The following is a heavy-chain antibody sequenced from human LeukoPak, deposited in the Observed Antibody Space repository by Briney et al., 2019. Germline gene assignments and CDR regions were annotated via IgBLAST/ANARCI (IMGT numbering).Heavy chain of an antibody. CDR3: ARQGSGYSPTYYYYMDV. J-gene: IGHJ6*03. CDR2: IYPGDSDT. V-gene: IGHV5-51*01. Sequence: GESLKISCKGSGYSFTSYWIGWVRQMPGKGLEWMGIIYPGDSDTRYSPSFQGQVTISADKSISTVYLQWSSLKASDTAMYYCARQGSGYSPTYYYYMDVWGKGTTVTISS. D-gene: IGHD5-18*01. CDR1: GYSFTSYW.